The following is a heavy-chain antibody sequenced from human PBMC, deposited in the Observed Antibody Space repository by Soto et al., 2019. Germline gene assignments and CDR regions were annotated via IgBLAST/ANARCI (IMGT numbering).Heavy chain of an antibody. V-gene: IGHV4-39*01. CDR1: GGSISSNSDY. D-gene: IGHD3-22*01. CDR3: ATLYYYGTSGYYCGRYFDP. J-gene: IGHJ5*02. Sequence: PSETLSLTCTVSGGSISSNSDYWGWIRQPPGKGLEWIGNIHYSGNTYYSPSLKSRVTISLDTSKNQFSLKLSSVTAADTAVYYCATLYYYGTSGYYCGRYFDPWGQGTLVTVS. CDR2: IHYSGNT.